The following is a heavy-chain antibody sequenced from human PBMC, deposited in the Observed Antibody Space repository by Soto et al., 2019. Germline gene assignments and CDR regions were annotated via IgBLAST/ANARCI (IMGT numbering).Heavy chain of an antibody. J-gene: IGHJ4*02. Sequence: EVQLVESGGALVQPGGSLRLSCAASGFTFSSYWMSWVRLAPGRGLEWVANIKQDGTEKYYVDSVKGRFTISRDNVKXSXYLQMNSLRAEDTAVYFCARLDFTARGNQHLYYFDSWDQGTLVTVSS. D-gene: IGHD2-2*01. CDR1: GFTFSSYW. V-gene: IGHV3-7*04. CDR2: IKQDGTEK. CDR3: ARLDFTARGNQHLYYFDS.